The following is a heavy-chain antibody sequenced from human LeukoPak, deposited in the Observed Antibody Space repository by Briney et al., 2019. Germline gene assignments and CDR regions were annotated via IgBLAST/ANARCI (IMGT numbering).Heavy chain of an antibody. J-gene: IGHJ4*02. CDR1: GGSISSGSYY. CDR3: ARGGAYYYDSSGYYGY. CDR2: IYTSGST. V-gene: IGHV4-61*02. Sequence: SQTLSLTCTVSGGSISSGSYYWRWIRQPAGKGLEWIGRIYTSGSTNYNPSLKSRVTISVDTSKNQFSLKLSSVTAADTAVYYCARGGAYYYDSSGYYGYWGQGTLVTVSS. D-gene: IGHD3-22*01.